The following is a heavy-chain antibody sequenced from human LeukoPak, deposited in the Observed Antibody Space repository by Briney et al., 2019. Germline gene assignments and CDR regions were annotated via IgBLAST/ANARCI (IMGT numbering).Heavy chain of an antibody. J-gene: IGHJ6*02. CDR3: ARDRDYDYVWGSSPMDV. D-gene: IGHD3-16*01. V-gene: IGHV3-21*01. CDR1: GFTFSSYS. Sequence: GGSLRLSCAASGFTFSSYSMNWVRQAPGRGLEWVSSISSSSYIYYADSVKGRFTISRDNAKNSLYLQVNSLRAEDTAVYYCARDRDYDYVWGSSPMDVWGQGTTVTVSS. CDR2: ISSSSYI.